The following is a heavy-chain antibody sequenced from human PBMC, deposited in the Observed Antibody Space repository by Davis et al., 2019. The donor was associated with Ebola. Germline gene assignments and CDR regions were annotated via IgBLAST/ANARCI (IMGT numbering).Heavy chain of an antibody. Sequence: ASVKVSCKASGGTFSSYAISWVRQAPGQGLEWMGLINPSGGSTSYAQKFQGRVNMTRDTSKSTVYMELSSLRSEDTAVYYCARVRHPWQPTDFDPWGQGTLVTVSS. CDR3: ARVRHPWQPTDFDP. J-gene: IGHJ5*02. V-gene: IGHV1-46*01. D-gene: IGHD3-10*01. CDR2: INPSGGST. CDR1: GGTFSSYA.